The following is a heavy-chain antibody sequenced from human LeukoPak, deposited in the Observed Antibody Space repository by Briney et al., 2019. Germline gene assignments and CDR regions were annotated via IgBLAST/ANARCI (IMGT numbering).Heavy chain of an antibody. CDR2: ISSSNSYI. J-gene: IGHJ4*02. Sequence: GGSLRLSCAASGFTFSSYSMNWVRQAPGKGLEWVSSISSSNSYIYYADSVKGRFTISRDNAKNSLYLQMNSLRAEDTAVYYCARVWVMVRGVGGFDYWGQGTLVTVSS. V-gene: IGHV3-21*03. D-gene: IGHD3-10*01. CDR3: ARVWVMVRGVGGFDY. CDR1: GFTFSSYS.